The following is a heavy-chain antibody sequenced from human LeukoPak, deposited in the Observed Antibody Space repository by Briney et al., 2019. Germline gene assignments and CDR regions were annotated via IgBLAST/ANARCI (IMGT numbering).Heavy chain of an antibody. V-gene: IGHV3-11*01. Sequence: GGSLRLSCAASGFTFSDYYMSWIRQAPGKGLEWVSYISSSGSTIYYADSVKGRFTISRDNAKNSLYLQMNSLRAEDTAVYYCAKTRPHCSGGSCYPRRYYFDYWGQGTLVTVSS. J-gene: IGHJ4*02. CDR1: GFTFSDYY. D-gene: IGHD2-15*01. CDR2: ISSSGSTI. CDR3: AKTRPHCSGGSCYPRRYYFDY.